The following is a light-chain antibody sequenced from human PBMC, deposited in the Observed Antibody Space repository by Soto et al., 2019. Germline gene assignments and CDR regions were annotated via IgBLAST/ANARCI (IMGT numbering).Light chain of an antibody. Sequence: EIVLTQSPGTLSLSPGERATLSCRASQSVSTSYLAWYQQKPGQAPRLLIYGASSRATGIPERFSGSGSGTDFTLTISRLEPEDFAVYYCQHYGASPLYIFGQGTKVDIK. J-gene: IGKJ2*01. CDR3: QHYGASPLYI. V-gene: IGKV3-20*01. CDR2: GAS. CDR1: QSVSTSY.